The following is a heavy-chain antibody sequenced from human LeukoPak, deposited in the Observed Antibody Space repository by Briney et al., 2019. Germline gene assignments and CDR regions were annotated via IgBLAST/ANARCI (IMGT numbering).Heavy chain of an antibody. D-gene: IGHD6-19*01. CDR2: INPSGGST. J-gene: IGHJ4*02. Sequence: GASVTVSCKASGYTFTSYYMHWVRQAPGQGLEWMGIINPSGGSTSYAQKFQGRVTMTRDTSTSTVYMELSSLRSEDTAVYYCARVCGSVADLNYWGQGTLVTVSS. V-gene: IGHV1-46*01. CDR3: ARVCGSVADLNY. CDR1: GYTFTSYY.